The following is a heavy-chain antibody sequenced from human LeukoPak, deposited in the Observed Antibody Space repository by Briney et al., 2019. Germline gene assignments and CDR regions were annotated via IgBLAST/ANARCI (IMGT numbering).Heavy chain of an antibody. V-gene: IGHV4-59*01. D-gene: IGHD6-13*01. CDR3: VRGRVSSSTWYSTYYYYFYMDV. CDR2: IDHTGIT. J-gene: IGHJ6*03. CDR1: DDSITIYY. Sequence: SETLSLTCTVSDDSITIYYWSWIRQPPGKGLEWIGYIDHTGITNYNPSLNSRVTISRDTSKNHFSLELSSATAADTAVYFCVRGRVSSSTWYSTYYYYFYMDVWGKGTTVTVSS.